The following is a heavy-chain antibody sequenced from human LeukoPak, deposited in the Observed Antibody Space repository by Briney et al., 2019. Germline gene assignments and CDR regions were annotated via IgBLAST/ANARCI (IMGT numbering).Heavy chain of an antibody. CDR1: AGTFSGYY. J-gene: IGHJ4*02. Sequence: SETLSLTCAVYAGTFSGYYWSWTRQPPGKGLEWIGEINHSGSTNYNPSLKSRVTISVDTSKDQFSLKLRSVTAADTAVYYCARSPTYSSSSDYWGQGTLVTVSS. CDR2: INHSGST. CDR3: ARSPTYSSSSDY. V-gene: IGHV4-34*01. D-gene: IGHD6-6*01.